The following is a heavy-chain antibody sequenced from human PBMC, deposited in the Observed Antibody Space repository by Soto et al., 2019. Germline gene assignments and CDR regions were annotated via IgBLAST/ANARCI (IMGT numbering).Heavy chain of an antibody. CDR1: GGSIATYY. J-gene: IGHJ4*02. D-gene: IGHD4-17*01. V-gene: IGHV4-59*01. CDR3: ARNGDYYASDLYF. CDR2: IYYSGST. Sequence: QVQLQESGPALVKPSETLSLTCSVSGGSIATYYWSWVRQPPGKPLEWIGNIYYSGSTDYHPSLEGRVTISLGTSDTQFSLRLTSVTAADTAVYYCARNGDYYASDLYFWGRGILVTVSS.